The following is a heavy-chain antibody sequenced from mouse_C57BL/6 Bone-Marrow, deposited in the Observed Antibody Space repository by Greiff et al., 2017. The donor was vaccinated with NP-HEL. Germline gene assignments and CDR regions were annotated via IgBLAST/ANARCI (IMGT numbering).Heavy chain of an antibody. CDR3: AQERYDGYYDWYFDV. V-gene: IGHV1-4*01. CDR1: GYTFTSYT. CDR2: INPSSGYT. D-gene: IGHD2-3*01. J-gene: IGHJ1*03. Sequence: VQLQQSGAELARPGASVKMSCKASGYTFTSYTMHWVKQRPGQGLEWIGYINPSSGYTKYNQKFKDKATLTADKSSSTAYMQLSSLTSEDSAVYYSAQERYDGYYDWYFDVWGTGTTVTVSS.